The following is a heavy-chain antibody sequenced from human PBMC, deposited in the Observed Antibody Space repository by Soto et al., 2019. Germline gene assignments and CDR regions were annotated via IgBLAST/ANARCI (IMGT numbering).Heavy chain of an antibody. CDR3: GRDGALGDTAVVDS. CDR1: GFTFSTYG. V-gene: IGHV3-33*01. D-gene: IGHD5-18*01. J-gene: IGHJ4*02. Sequence: QVQLVESGGGVVQPGKSLRLSCAASGFTFSTYGMHWVRQAPGKGLEWVAVIWYDGSNKYHGDSLKGRFTISRDNSKKTLYLQMNNLRAEDTAVYYCGRDGALGDTAVVDSWGQVTLVIVSS. CDR2: IWYDGSNK.